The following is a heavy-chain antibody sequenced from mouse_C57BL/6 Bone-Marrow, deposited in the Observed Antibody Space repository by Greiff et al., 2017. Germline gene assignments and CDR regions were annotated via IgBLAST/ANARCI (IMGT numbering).Heavy chain of an antibody. D-gene: IGHD2-3*01. J-gene: IGHJ1*03. CDR2: INPNYGTT. V-gene: IGHV1-39*01. Sequence: VQLKESGPELVKPGASVKISCKASGYSFTDYNMNWVKQSNGKSLEWIGVINPNYGTTSYNQKFKGKATLTVDQSSSTAYMQLNSLTSEDSAVYYCASSNDGYYVRYFDVWGTGTTVTVSS. CDR1: GYSFTDYN. CDR3: ASSNDGYYVRYFDV.